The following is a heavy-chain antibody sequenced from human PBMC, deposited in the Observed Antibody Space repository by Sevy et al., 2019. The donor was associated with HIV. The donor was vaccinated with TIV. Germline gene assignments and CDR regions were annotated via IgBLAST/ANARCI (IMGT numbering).Heavy chain of an antibody. J-gene: IGHJ5*02. CDR1: GFTFSRNW. D-gene: IGHD6-13*01. Sequence: GGSLRLSCAASGFTFSRNWMTWVRQAPGQGLEWVANIKQDGSEKYYVDSVKGRFIISRDNAKNSLYLQMNSLRADDTALYYCATDSGSTWQAYNWFDPWGLGTLVTVSS. CDR2: IKQDGSEK. V-gene: IGHV3-7*01. CDR3: ATDSGSTWQAYNWFDP.